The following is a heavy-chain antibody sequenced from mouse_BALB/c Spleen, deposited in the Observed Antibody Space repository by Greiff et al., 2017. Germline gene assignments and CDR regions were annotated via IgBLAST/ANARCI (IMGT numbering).Heavy chain of an antibody. CDR3: ARGGAAWFAY. J-gene: IGHJ3*01. CDR1: GFTFSSFG. CDR2: ISSGSSTI. V-gene: IGHV5-17*02. Sequence: DVKVVESGGGLVQPGGSRKLSCAASGFTFSSFGMHWVRQAPEKGLEWVAYISSGSSTIYYADTVKGRFTISRDNPKNTLFLQMTSLRSEDTAMYYCARGGAAWFAYWGQGTLVTVSA.